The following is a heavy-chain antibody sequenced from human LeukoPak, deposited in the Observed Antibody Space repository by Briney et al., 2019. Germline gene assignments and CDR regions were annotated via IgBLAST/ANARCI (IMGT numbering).Heavy chain of an antibody. D-gene: IGHD3-22*01. CDR3: ARGRYYYDSSGVTIDI. Sequence: GASVKVSCKASGYTFTSYGISWVRQAPGQGLEWMGWMNPNSGNTGYAQKFQGRVTMTRNTSISTAYMELSSLRSEDTAVYYCARGRYYYDSSGVTIDIWGQGTMVTVSS. J-gene: IGHJ3*02. CDR1: GYTFTSYG. CDR2: MNPNSGNT. V-gene: IGHV1-8*02.